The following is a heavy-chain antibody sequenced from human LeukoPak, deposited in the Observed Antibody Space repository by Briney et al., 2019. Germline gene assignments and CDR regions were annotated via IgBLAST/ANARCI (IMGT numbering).Heavy chain of an antibody. CDR2: IYPGDSDT. Sequence: GESLKISCKGSGYSFTSFSIGWVRQMPGKGLEWMGIIYPGDSDTRYGPSFQGLVTISADKSVSTAYLQWSSLKASDTAMYYCARHISSGWYYVDYWGQGTLVTVSS. J-gene: IGHJ4*02. CDR3: ARHISSGWYYVDY. V-gene: IGHV5-51*01. D-gene: IGHD6-19*01. CDR1: GYSFTSFS.